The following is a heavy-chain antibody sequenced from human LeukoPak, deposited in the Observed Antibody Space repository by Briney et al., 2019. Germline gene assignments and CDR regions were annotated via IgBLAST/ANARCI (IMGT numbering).Heavy chain of an antibody. CDR1: GFTFSSDR. Sequence: GGSLRLSCVVSGFTFSSDRMNWVRQAPGKGLEGVSTIYSGSDYIYYADSVKGRFTISRDNAKNSLYLQMNSLRAEDTAIYYCARDLPVSGAYHQFDSWGQGTLVTVSS. D-gene: IGHD4/OR15-4a*01. CDR2: IYSGSDYI. CDR3: ARDLPVSGAYHQFDS. J-gene: IGHJ4*02. V-gene: IGHV3-21*01.